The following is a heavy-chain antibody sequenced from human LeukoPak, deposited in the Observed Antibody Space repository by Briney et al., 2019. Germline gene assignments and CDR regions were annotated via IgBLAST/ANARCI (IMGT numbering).Heavy chain of an antibody. CDR2: INSDGSRT. CDR3: GGSGSSDDY. CDR1: GFTLSSYG. D-gene: IGHD3-10*01. J-gene: IGHJ4*02. V-gene: IGHV3-74*01. Sequence: GGSLRLSCAASGFTLSSYGMSWVRQAPGKGLVWVSRINSDGSRTGYADSVKGRFTISRDNAKNTLYLQMNSLRAEDTAVYYCGGSGSSDDYWGQGTLVTVSS.